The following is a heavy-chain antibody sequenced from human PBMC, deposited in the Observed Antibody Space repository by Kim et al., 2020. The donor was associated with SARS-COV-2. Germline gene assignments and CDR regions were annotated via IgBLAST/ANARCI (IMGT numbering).Heavy chain of an antibody. J-gene: IGHJ3*02. CDR2: IYSGGST. CDR3: ARDNYYGSGSYYVDAFDI. CDR1: GFTVSSNY. Sequence: GGSLRLSCAASGFTVSSNYMSWVRQAPGKGLEWVSVIYSGGSTYCADSVKGRFTISRHNSKNTLYLQMNSLRAEDTAVYYCARDNYYGSGSYYVDAFDIWGQGTMVTVSS. D-gene: IGHD3-10*01. V-gene: IGHV3-53*04.